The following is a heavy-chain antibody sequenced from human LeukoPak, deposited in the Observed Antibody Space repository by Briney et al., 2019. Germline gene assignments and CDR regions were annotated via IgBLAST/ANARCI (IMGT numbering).Heavy chain of an antibody. CDR2: IRYDGSNK. J-gene: IGHJ5*02. D-gene: IGHD3-22*01. CDR3: ARVFDDVNGYYYYIPDS. CDR1: GFNFSRNG. V-gene: IGHV3-30*02. Sequence: GGSLRHSCAASGFNFSRNGMHWVRQAPGKGLEWVSFIRYDGSNKFYVDSVRGRFTISRDNSKNTLYLQMNSLRTEDTAVYYCARVFDDVNGYYYYIPDSWRQGMLVTVSS.